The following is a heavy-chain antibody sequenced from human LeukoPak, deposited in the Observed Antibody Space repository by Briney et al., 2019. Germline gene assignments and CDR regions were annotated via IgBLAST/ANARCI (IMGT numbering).Heavy chain of an antibody. CDR3: ARDYRVGCTGGACSPIDY. D-gene: IGHD2-8*02. V-gene: IGHV3-30*01. J-gene: IGHJ4*02. CDR1: GFTSSSHA. Sequence: GRSLRLSCAASGFTSSSHAMHWVRQAPGKGLEWVAVISYEGSNQYYADSVRGRFTISRDNSKNTPNLQMNSLRDEDTALYYCARDYRVGCTGGACSPIDYWGQGTLVTVSS. CDR2: ISYEGSNQ.